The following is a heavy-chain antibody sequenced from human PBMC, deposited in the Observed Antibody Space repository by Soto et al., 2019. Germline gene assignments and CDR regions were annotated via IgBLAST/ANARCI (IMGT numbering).Heavy chain of an antibody. V-gene: IGHV4-34*01. Sequence: PSETLSLTCAVYGGSFSGYYWSWIRQPPGKGLEWIGEINHSGSTNYNPSLKSRVTISVDTSKNQFSLKLSSVTAADTAVYYCARAGSSGWYQTAEYFQHWGQGTLVTVSS. CDR2: INHSGST. D-gene: IGHD6-19*01. CDR3: ARAGSSGWYQTAEYFQH. J-gene: IGHJ1*01. CDR1: GGSFSGYY.